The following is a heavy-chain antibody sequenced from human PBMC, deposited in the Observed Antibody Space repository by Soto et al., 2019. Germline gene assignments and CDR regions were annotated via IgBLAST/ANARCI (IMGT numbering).Heavy chain of an antibody. V-gene: IGHV3-7*01. CDR3: ARIAASGRGWDV. CDR1: GFTFSSYW. Sequence: EVQLVESGGGLVQPGGSLRLSCVDSGFTFSSYWMSWVRQAPVKGLEWVGNIKQDGSEENYVDSVKGRFIISRDNAKNSMYLQMNSLRAEDTVVYYCARIAASGRGWDVWGQGTTVVVSS. D-gene: IGHD6-13*01. J-gene: IGHJ6*02. CDR2: IKQDGSEE.